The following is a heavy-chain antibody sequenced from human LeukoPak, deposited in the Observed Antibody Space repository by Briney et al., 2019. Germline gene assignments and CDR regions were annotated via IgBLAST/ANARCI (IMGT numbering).Heavy chain of an antibody. CDR1: GFTFSSYG. D-gene: IGHD2-15*01. CDR3: AKDRCSGGIGCYYYYMDV. CDR2: ISGSGGST. V-gene: IGHV3-23*01. Sequence: GGSLRLSCAASGFTFSSYGMHWVRQAPGKGLEWVSAISGSGGSTYYADSVKGRFTISRDNSKNTLYLEINSLTPEDTAVYYCAKDRCSGGIGCYYYYMDVWGKGTTVTISS. J-gene: IGHJ6*03.